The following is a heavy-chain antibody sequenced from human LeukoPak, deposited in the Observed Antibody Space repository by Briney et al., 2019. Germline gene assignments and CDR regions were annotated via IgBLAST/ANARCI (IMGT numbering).Heavy chain of an antibody. J-gene: IGHJ6*03. CDR1: GGSFSGYY. Sequence: PSETLSLTCAVYGGSFSGYYWSWIRQPPGKGLEWMGEINHSGSTNYNPSLKSRVTISVDTSKNQFSLKLSSVTAADTAVYYCARDRGIAARPTYYYYMDVWGKGTTVTVSS. V-gene: IGHV4-34*01. D-gene: IGHD6-6*01. CDR3: ARDRGIAARPTYYYYMDV. CDR2: INHSGST.